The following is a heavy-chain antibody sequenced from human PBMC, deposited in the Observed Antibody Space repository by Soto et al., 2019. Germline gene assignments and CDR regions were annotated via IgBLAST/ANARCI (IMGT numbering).Heavy chain of an antibody. CDR2: IYWDDDK. V-gene: IGHV2-5*02. CDR3: AHSKWRNPKGNYFDY. CDR1: GFSLSTSGVG. J-gene: IGHJ4*02. D-gene: IGHD5-12*01. Sequence: QSGPTLVNPTQTLTLTCTFSGFSLSTSGVGVGWIRQPPGKALEWLALIYWDDDKRYSPSLKSRVTITKDTSKNQVVLTMTNMDPVDTATYYCAHSKWRNPKGNYFDYWGQGSLVTVSS.